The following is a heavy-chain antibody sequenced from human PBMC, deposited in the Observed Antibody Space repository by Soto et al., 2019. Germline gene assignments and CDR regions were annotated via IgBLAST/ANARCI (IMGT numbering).Heavy chain of an antibody. CDR2: INHSGST. CDR1: GGSFSGYY. D-gene: IGHD3-10*01. J-gene: IGHJ6*03. Sequence: TLSLTCAVYGGSFSGYYWSWIRQPPGKGLEWIGEINHSGSTNYNPSLKSRVTISVDTSKYHFSLKLSSVTAADTAVYYCARGTTMVRGANYYYYMDVWGKGTTVTVSS. CDR3: ARGTTMVRGANYYYYMDV. V-gene: IGHV4-34*01.